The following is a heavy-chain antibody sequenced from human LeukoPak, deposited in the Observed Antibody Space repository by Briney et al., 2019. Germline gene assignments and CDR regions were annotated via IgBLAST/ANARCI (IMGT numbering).Heavy chain of an antibody. V-gene: IGHV1-2*02. CDR1: GYTFTSYG. Sequence: ASVKVSCKASGYTFTSYGIGWVRQAPGQGLEWMGWINPNSGGTNYAQKFQGRVTMTRDTSISTAYMELSRLRSDDTAVYYCARSVSDKYDFWSGYQYYFDYWGQGTLVTVSS. J-gene: IGHJ4*02. CDR2: INPNSGGT. D-gene: IGHD3-3*01. CDR3: ARSVSDKYDFWSGYQYYFDY.